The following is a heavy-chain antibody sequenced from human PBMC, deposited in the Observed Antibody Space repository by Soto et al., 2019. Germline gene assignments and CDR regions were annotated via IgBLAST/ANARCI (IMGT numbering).Heavy chain of an antibody. CDR2: IYTSGST. J-gene: IGHJ3*02. CDR3: ARAYDSSGYYRGAFDI. CDR1: GGSISSYY. Sequence: SETLSLTCTVSGGSISSYYWSGIRPPPGKGLEWIGRIYTSGSTNYNPSLKSRVTMSVDTSKNQFSLKLSSVTAADTAVYYCARAYDSSGYYRGAFDIWGQGTMVTVSS. D-gene: IGHD3-22*01. V-gene: IGHV4-4*07.